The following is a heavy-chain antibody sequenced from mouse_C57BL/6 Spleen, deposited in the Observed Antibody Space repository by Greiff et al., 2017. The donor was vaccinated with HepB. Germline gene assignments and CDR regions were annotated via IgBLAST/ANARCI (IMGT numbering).Heavy chain of an antibody. J-gene: IGHJ2*01. V-gene: IGHV1-54*01. CDR1: GYAFTNYL. Sequence: QVQLQQSGAELVRPGTSVKVSCKASGYAFTNYLIEWVKQRPGQGLEWIGVINPGSGGTNYNEKFKGKATLTADKSSSTAYMQLSSLTSEDSAVYFCARRGSSYGFDYWGQGTTLTVSS. CDR2: INPGSGGT. CDR3: ARRGSSYGFDY. D-gene: IGHD1-1*01.